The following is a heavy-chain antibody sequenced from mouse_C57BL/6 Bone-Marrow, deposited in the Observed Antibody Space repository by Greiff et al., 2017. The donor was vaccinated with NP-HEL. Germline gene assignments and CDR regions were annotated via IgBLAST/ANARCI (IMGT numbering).Heavy chain of an antibody. V-gene: IGHV5-6*02. CDR1: GFTFSSYG. Sequence: EVKLMESGGDLVKPGGSLKLSCAASGFTFSSYGMSWVRQTPDKRLEWVATISSGGSDTYYPDSVKGRFTISRDNAKNTLYLQMSSLKSEDTAMYYCARRGYYAMDYWGQGTSVTVSS. J-gene: IGHJ4*01. CDR2: ISSGGSDT. CDR3: ARRGYYAMDY.